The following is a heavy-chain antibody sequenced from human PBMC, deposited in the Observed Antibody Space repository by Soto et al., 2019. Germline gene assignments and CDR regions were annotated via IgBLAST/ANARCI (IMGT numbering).Heavy chain of an antibody. D-gene: IGHD3-10*01. CDR3: ARGPFRPSAMDV. V-gene: IGHV1-69*10. J-gene: IGHJ6*02. Sequence: ASVKVSCKTSGDNFKKNVFTWVRQAPGQGLEWMGGTIPALGKTHYIEKFQGRVTITVDDATRTVYMEVRNLTSEDTAIYYCARGPFRPSAMDVWGQGTTVTVSS. CDR1: GDNFKKNV. CDR2: TIPALGKT.